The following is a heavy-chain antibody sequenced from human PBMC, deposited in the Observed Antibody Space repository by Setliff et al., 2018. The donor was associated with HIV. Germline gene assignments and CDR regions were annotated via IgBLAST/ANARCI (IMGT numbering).Heavy chain of an antibody. CDR3: ARESPDGLDY. D-gene: IGHD2-8*01. Sequence: SETLSLTCTVSGDSINSGSYHWNWIRQPAGKGLEWIGSIYHSGRTYYNPSLKSRVTISVDTSKNQFSLKVNSVTAADTAMYFCARESPDGLDYWGQGTLVTVSS. CDR1: GDSINSGSYH. J-gene: IGHJ4*02. CDR2: IYHSGRT. V-gene: IGHV4-38-2*02.